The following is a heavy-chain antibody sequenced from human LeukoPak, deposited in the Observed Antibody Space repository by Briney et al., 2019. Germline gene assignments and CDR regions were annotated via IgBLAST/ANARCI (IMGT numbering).Heavy chain of an antibody. CDR3: ARAPPYYYDSSGYPPDAFDI. Sequence: GGSLRLSCAASGFTFGSYSMNWVRQAPGRGLEWVSSISSSSSYIYYADSVKGRFTISRDNAKNSLYLQMNSLRAEDTAVYYCARAPPYYYDSSGYPPDAFDIWGQGTMVTVSS. V-gene: IGHV3-21*01. D-gene: IGHD3-22*01. CDR2: ISSSSSYI. J-gene: IGHJ3*02. CDR1: GFTFGSYS.